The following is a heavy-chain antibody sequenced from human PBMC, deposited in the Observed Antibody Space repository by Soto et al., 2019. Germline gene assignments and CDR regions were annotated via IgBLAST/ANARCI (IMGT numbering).Heavy chain of an antibody. V-gene: IGHV4-30-4*01. CDR1: GAAVRSGENY. D-gene: IGHD1-26*01. CDR2: IYDSGIT. CDR3: ARDLVHSYAGNI. Sequence: QVQLQESGPGLVKPSQTLSLTCTVSGAAVRSGENYWSWIRQTPGKGLEWIGYIYDSGITNYTPSLKSRVTMSLDTSNNQVSLKLRSVTAADTAVYFCARDLVHSYAGNIWGQGTMVTVSS. J-gene: IGHJ3*02.